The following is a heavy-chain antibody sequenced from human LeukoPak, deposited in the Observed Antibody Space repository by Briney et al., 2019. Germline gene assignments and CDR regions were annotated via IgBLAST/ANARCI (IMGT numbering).Heavy chain of an antibody. V-gene: IGHV4-34*01. CDR2: INHSGSS. CDR1: GGSLSGYY. CDR3: ARGLPIISMLRGVKPSVMFDS. J-gene: IGHJ5*01. D-gene: IGHD3-10*01. Sequence: PSETLSLTCAVYGGSLSGYYWSWIRQPPGKGLEWIGKINHSGSSNYNPSLKSRLTISIDTSKNQFALRLSSVTAADTAVYYCARGLPIISMLRGVKPSVMFDSWGQGTLVTVSS.